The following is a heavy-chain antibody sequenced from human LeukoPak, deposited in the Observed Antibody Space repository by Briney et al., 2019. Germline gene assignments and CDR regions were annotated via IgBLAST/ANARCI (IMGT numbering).Heavy chain of an antibody. CDR1: GFTFSSYS. CDR3: AKHRGVDYYDSSGYFYGYFDY. CDR2: ISSSSSYI. V-gene: IGHV3-21*04. Sequence: GGSLRLSCAASGFTFSSYSMNWVRQAPGKGLEWVSSISSSSSYIYYADSVKGRFTISRDNAKNSLYLQMNSLRAEDTAVYYCAKHRGVDYYDSSGYFYGYFDYWGQGTLVTVSS. J-gene: IGHJ4*02. D-gene: IGHD3-22*01.